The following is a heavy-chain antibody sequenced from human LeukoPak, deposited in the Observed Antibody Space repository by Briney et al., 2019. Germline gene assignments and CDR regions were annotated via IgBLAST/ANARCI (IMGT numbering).Heavy chain of an antibody. CDR2: MYYSGST. Sequence: SETLSLTCTVSGGPISSYYWGWIRQPPGKGLEWIGSMYYSGSTYYNPSLKSRVNISINTSKNQFSLTLSYVTGADTAVYYCARAGGSGLIDYWGQGTLVTVS. J-gene: IGHJ4*02. CDR3: ARAGGSGLIDY. V-gene: IGHV4-39*07. D-gene: IGHD6-19*01. CDR1: GGPISSYY.